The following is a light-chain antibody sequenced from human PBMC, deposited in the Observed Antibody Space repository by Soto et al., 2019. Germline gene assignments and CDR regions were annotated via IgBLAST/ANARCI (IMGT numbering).Light chain of an antibody. V-gene: IGKV1-5*03. CDR2: KSS. CDR1: QTISSW. Sequence: DIQMTQSPSTLSGSVGDRVTITCRASQTISSWLAWYQQKPGKAPKLLIYKSSTLKSGVPSRFSGSGSGTELTLTISSLQPGDFATYYCQHYNSYSEACGQGTKGELK. J-gene: IGKJ1*01. CDR3: QHYNSYSEA.